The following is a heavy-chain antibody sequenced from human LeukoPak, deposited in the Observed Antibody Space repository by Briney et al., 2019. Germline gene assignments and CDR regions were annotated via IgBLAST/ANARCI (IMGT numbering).Heavy chain of an antibody. J-gene: IGHJ4*03. CDR2: ISPSGGST. V-gene: IGHV1-46*01. D-gene: IGHD6-19*01. CDR1: GYTFTKYY. CDR3: ARDGVAGTYYFDF. Sequence: ASVKVSCMASGYTFTKYYMHWVRQPPGQVLEWMGMISPSGGSTSYPQKFQDRVTLTRDTSTSTVYMELSSLRSEDTALYFCARDGVAGTYYFDFWGHGTMDPVSS.